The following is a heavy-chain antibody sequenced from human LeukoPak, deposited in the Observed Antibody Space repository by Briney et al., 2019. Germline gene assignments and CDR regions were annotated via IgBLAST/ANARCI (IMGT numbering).Heavy chain of an antibody. V-gene: IGHV3-30*04. J-gene: IGHJ5*02. CDR1: RFSLSSYS. Sequence: GSLRLSCAGSRFSLSSYSMHWVRQAPGKGLEWVAIILFDGRNRYYADSVQGRFSISRDISKNTVYLEMNSLRGDDTAVYYCARGREYELPENKFDPWGQGTLVTVSS. CDR2: ILFDGRNR. CDR3: ARGREYELPENKFDP. D-gene: IGHD1/OR15-1a*01.